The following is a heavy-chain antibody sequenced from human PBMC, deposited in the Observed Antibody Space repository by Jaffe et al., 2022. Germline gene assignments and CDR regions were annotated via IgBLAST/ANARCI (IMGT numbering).Heavy chain of an antibody. CDR2: IRSKANSYAT. Sequence: EVQLVESGGGLVQPGGSLKLSCAASGFTFSGSAMHWVRQASGKGLEWVGRIRSKANSYATAYAASVKGRFTISRDDSKNTAYLQMNSLKTEDTAVYYCARVRDSRGYYYAGYFDYWGQGTLVTVSS. CDR1: GFTFSGSA. CDR3: ARVRDSRGYYYAGYFDY. D-gene: IGHD3-22*01. V-gene: IGHV3-73*02. J-gene: IGHJ4*02.